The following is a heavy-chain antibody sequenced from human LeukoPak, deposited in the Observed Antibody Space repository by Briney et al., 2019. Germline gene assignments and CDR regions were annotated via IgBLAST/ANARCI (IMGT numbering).Heavy chain of an antibody. CDR1: GGSLSGYY. Sequence: SETLSLTCAVSGGSLSGYYWTWIRQPPGKGLEWIGEINHSGSTNYNPSLKSRVTISVDTSRKQFFLRLSSVTAADTAVYYCASNKPGIAVAGTAFDIWGQGTMVTVSS. J-gene: IGHJ3*02. CDR3: ASNKPGIAVAGTAFDI. V-gene: IGHV4-34*01. D-gene: IGHD6-19*01. CDR2: INHSGST.